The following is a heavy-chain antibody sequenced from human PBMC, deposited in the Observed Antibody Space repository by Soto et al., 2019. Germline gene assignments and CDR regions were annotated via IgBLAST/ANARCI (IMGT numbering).Heavy chain of an antibody. D-gene: IGHD3-3*01. CDR1: GFTFSSYA. Sequence: QLGGPLRLSCAASGFTFSSYAMSWVRQAPGKGLEWVSAISGSGGSTYYADSVKGRFTISRDNSKNTLYLQMNSLRAEDTAVYYCAKVSDFWSGYLDNPDVWGQGTTVTVSS. V-gene: IGHV3-23*01. CDR2: ISGSGGST. J-gene: IGHJ6*02. CDR3: AKVSDFWSGYLDNPDV.